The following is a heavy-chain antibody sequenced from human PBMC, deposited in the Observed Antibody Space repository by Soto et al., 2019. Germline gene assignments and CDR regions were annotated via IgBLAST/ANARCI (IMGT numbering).Heavy chain of an antibody. CDR3: VRDLAAGAI. D-gene: IGHD6-13*01. CDR1: GFTFSSYW. Sequence: GGSLRLPCAASGFTFSSYWMHWVRQAPGKGLVWVSRINSDGSITTYADSVKGRFTISRDNAKNTLYLQMNSLRAEDTAVYFCVRDLAAGAIWGQGTMVTVSS. V-gene: IGHV3-74*03. J-gene: IGHJ3*02. CDR2: INSDGSIT.